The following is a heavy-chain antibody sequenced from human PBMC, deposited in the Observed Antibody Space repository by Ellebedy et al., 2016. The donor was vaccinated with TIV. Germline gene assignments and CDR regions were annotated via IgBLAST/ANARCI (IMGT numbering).Heavy chain of an antibody. J-gene: IGHJ4*02. D-gene: IGHD3-10*01. Sequence: ASVKVSXXASGGTFSFYAISWVRQAPGQGLEWMGGISPVFGATNYAQKFQGRVTITADESTSTAHMELSSLRSEDTAVYYCARGGVYGSGDYWGQGTLVTVSS. CDR1: GGTFSFYA. CDR3: ARGGVYGSGDY. CDR2: ISPVFGAT. V-gene: IGHV1-69*13.